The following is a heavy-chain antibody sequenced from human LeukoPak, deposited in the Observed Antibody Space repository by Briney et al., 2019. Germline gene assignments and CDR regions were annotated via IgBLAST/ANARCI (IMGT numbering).Heavy chain of an antibody. V-gene: IGHV3-30*18. Sequence: PGGSLRLPCAASGFIFSSYGMHWVRQAPGKGLEWVAVMSYDGTNKYYADSVKGRFTISRDNSKNTLYLQMNSLRAEDTAVYYCAKDFGELLYGDTFDIWGQGTMVAVSS. CDR1: GFIFSSYG. J-gene: IGHJ3*02. D-gene: IGHD3-10*01. CDR3: AKDFGELLYGDTFDI. CDR2: MSYDGTNK.